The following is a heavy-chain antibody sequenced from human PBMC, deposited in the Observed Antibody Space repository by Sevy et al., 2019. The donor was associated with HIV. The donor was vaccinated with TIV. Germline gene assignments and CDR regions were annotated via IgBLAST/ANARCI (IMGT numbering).Heavy chain of an antibody. D-gene: IGHD4-17*01. V-gene: IGHV3-48*03. J-gene: IGHJ4*02. CDR1: GFTFSSYE. CDR2: ISNSGTTI. Sequence: GGSLRLSCAASGFTFSSYEMNWVRPAQGKGLEWVSYISNSGTTIPYSDSLRGRFTISTDNARNSLYLQLNSLGGEDTAVYYCARDLPPSATTGAHFDHWGQGTLVTVSS. CDR3: ARDLPPSATTGAHFDH.